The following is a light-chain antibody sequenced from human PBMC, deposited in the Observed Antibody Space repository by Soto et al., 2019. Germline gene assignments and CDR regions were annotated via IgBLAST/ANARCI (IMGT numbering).Light chain of an antibody. Sequence: IVRTQSPATLSVSPGERATLSCRASQSVSSNLAWYQQKPGQAPRLLIYGASTRVTGIPARFSGSGSGTEFTLTISSLQSEDFAVYHCQQYYNWWTFGQGTKVDI. CDR1: QSVSSN. V-gene: IGKV3-15*01. J-gene: IGKJ1*01. CDR2: GAS. CDR3: QQYYNWWT.